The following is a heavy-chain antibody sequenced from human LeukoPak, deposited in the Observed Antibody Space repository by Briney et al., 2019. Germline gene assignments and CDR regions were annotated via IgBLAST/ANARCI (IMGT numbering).Heavy chain of an antibody. J-gene: IGHJ4*02. CDR2: ISYDGSNK. V-gene: IGHV3-30-3*01. Sequence: PGGSLRLSCAASGFTFSSYAMHWVRQAPGKGLEWVAVISYDGSNKYYADSVKDRFTISRDNSKNTLYLQMNSLRAEDTAVYYCARDYGGTQDYWGQGTLVTVSS. D-gene: IGHD3-16*01. CDR3: ARDYGGTQDY. CDR1: GFTFSSYA.